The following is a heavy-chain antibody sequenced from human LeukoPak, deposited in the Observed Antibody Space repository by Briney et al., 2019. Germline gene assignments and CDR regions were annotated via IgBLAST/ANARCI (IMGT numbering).Heavy chain of an antibody. CDR3: AKGAEIDH. CDR1: GFTFSSYA. V-gene: IGHV3-23*01. J-gene: IGHJ4*02. CDR2: ISNSGGSTYT. Sequence: GGSLRLSCAASGFTFSSYAMSWVRQAPGKGLEWVSAISNSGGSTYTYYINSVKGRFTISRDNSKSMVYLQMNSLRVEDTAIYYCAKGAEIDHWGQGTLVTVSS.